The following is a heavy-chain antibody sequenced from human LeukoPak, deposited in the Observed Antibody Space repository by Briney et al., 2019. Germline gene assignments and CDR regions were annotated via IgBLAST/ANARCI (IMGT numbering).Heavy chain of an antibody. V-gene: IGHV1-3*01. CDR3: ARYGDDSSGYYFDY. Sequence: ASVKVSCKASGYTFTSYGMHWVSQAPGQRLEWMGWINAGNGNTKYSQKFQGRVTITRDTSASTAYMELSSLRSEDTAVYYCARYGDDSSGYYFDYWGQGTLVTASS. J-gene: IGHJ4*02. CDR1: GYTFTSYG. CDR2: INAGNGNT. D-gene: IGHD3-22*01.